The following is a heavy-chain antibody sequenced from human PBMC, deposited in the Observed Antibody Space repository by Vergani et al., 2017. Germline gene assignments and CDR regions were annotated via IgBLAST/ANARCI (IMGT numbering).Heavy chain of an antibody. D-gene: IGHD6-13*01. V-gene: IGHV3-48*01. J-gene: IGHJ6*02. Sequence: QLVESGGGWVQPGGSLRLSCVVSGFDFSSYIMNWVRQAPGKGLEWVSFVSTGTKSQSYAESVKGRFTISRDSAKNSLYLQMDSLRAEDTAVYYCAREVAAAGLPHYYYGMDVWGQGTTVTVSS. CDR1: GFDFSSYI. CDR3: AREVAAAGLPHYYYGMDV. CDR2: VSTGTKSQ.